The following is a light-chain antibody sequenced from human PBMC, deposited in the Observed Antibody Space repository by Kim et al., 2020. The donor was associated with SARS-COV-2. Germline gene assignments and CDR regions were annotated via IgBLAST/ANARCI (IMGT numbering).Light chain of an antibody. CDR2: DVS. V-gene: IGLV2-14*01. CDR1: SSDVGGYNY. J-gene: IGLJ3*02. Sequence: QSALTQPASVSGSPGQSITISCTGTSSDVGGYNYVSWYQQHPGKAPKLMIYDVSKRPSGVSNRFSGSKSGNTASLTISGLQAEDEADYYYSSYTSSSTYWVFGGGTQLTVL. CDR3: SSYTSSSTYWV.